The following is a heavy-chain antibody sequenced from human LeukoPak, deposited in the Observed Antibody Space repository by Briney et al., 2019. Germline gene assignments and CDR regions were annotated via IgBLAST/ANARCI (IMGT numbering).Heavy chain of an antibody. CDR3: ARDASTAARGRYYYYYYYMDV. CDR1: GFTVSSNY. Sequence: GGSLRLSCAASGFTVSSNYMSWVRQAPGKGLEWVSVIYNAGDRYYADSVKGRFTISRDSSKNTLYLQVNSLRAEDTAVYYCARDASTAARGRYYYYYYYMDVWGKGTTVTVSS. D-gene: IGHD2-2*01. V-gene: IGHV3-53*01. J-gene: IGHJ6*03. CDR2: IYNAGDR.